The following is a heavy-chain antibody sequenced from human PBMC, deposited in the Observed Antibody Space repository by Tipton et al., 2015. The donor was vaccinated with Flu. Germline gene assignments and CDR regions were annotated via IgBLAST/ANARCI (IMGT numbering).Heavy chain of an antibody. CDR2: IYYSGST. D-gene: IGHD3-22*01. CDR1: GGSISSSSYY. V-gene: IGHV4-39*07. J-gene: IGHJ2*01. Sequence: LRLSCTVSGGSISSSSYYWGWIRQPPGKGLEWIGSIYYSGSTYYNPSLKSRVTISVDTSKNQFSLKLSSVTAADTAVYCCARGSMIPWYFDLWGRGTLVTVSS. CDR3: ARGSMIPWYFDL.